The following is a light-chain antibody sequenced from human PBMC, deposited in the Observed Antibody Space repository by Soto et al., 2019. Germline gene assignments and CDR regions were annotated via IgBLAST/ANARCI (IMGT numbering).Light chain of an antibody. CDR2: EGN. CDR1: SSDVGSYKL. J-gene: IGLJ2*01. CDR3: CSYAGDSADVV. Sequence: QSALTQPASVSGSPGQLITISCTGTSSDVGSYKLVSWYQQHPDKAPKLIIYEGNKRPSGVSNRFSGSKSGDTASLTISGLQAEDEADYYCCSYAGDSADVVFGGGTKLTVL. V-gene: IGLV2-23*01.